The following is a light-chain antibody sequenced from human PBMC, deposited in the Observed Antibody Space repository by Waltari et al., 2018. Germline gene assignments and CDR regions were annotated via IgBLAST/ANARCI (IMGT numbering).Light chain of an antibody. CDR1: QSLFYSSNNKNY. CDR2: WAS. J-gene: IGKJ4*01. Sequence: DVVMTQSPDFLAVSLGEWATIHCKSSQSLFYSSNNKNYFAWYQQKPGQPPKLLIYWASTRESGVPDRFSGSGSGTDFTLTISSLQAEDVAIYFCQQYYITPLSFGGGTRVEIK. CDR3: QQYYITPLS. V-gene: IGKV4-1*01.